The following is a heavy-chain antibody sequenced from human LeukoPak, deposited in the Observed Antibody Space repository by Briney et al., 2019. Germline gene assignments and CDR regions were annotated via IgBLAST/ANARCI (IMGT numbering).Heavy chain of an antibody. CDR1: GFTFSSYA. V-gene: IGHV3-20*04. Sequence: GGSLRLSCAASGFTFSSYAMSWVRQAPGKGLEWGSAISGSGGSTGYADSVKGRFTISRDNAKNSLYLQMNSLRAEDTALYYCARDYDSSGYSDAFDIWGQGTMVTVSS. CDR2: ISGSGGST. J-gene: IGHJ3*02. D-gene: IGHD3-22*01. CDR3: ARDYDSSGYSDAFDI.